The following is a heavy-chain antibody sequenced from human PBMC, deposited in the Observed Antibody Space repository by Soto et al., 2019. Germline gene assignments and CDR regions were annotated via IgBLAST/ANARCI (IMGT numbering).Heavy chain of an antibody. CDR1: GFTFSSYG. J-gene: IGHJ6*02. D-gene: IGHD1-26*01. CDR2: IWYDGSNK. CDR3: ARDLGSYHVRGYYYGMDV. Sequence: QVQLVESGGGVVQPGRSLRLSCAASGFTFSSYGMHWVRQAPGKGLEWVAVIWYDGSNKYYADSVKGRFTISRDNSKNTLYLQMNSLRAEDTAVYYCARDLGSYHVRGYYYGMDVWGQGTTVTVSS. V-gene: IGHV3-33*01.